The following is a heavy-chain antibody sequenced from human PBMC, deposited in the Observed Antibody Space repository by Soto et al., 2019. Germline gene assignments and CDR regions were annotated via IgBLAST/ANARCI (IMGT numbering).Heavy chain of an antibody. CDR2: ISYDGSNK. V-gene: IGHV3-30-3*01. J-gene: IGHJ3*02. CDR1: GFTFSSYA. Sequence: LRLSCAASGFTFSSYAMHWVRQAPGKGLEWVAVISYDGSNKYYADSVKGRFTISRDNSKNTLYLQMNSLRAEDTAVYYCARGPDDSSGYYRPRAFDIWGQGTMVTVSS. CDR3: ARGPDDSSGYYRPRAFDI. D-gene: IGHD3-22*01.